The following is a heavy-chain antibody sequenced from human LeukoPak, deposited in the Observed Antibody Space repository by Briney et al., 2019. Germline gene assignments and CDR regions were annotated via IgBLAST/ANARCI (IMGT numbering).Heavy chain of an antibody. V-gene: IGHV3-7*03. CDR1: GFIIISYR. Sequence: GGSLRLSCAASGFIIISYRMSWVRQAPGKGLEWVANIKQDGSEKYYVDSVKGRFTISRDNAKNSLYLQMNSLRAEDTALYYCARYDYSNYVGYYDHWGQGTLVTVSS. CDR2: IKQDGSEK. CDR3: ARYDYSNYVGYYDH. D-gene: IGHD4-11*01. J-gene: IGHJ4*02.